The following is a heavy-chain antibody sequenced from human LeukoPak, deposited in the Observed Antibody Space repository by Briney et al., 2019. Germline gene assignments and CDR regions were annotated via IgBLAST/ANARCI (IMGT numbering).Heavy chain of an antibody. CDR2: VSTYNGNT. Sequence: GSVKVSCKASGYTFTSYYINWVRQAPGQGLEWMGWVSTYNGNTNYAQKFQGRVTMATDTSTSTTYLDLRSLKSDDTAVYYCVRAMNDYSDFVDVFDVWGQGTLVTVNS. J-gene: IGHJ3*01. CDR3: VRAMNDYSDFVDVFDV. V-gene: IGHV1-18*01. D-gene: IGHD4-11*01. CDR1: GYTFTSYY.